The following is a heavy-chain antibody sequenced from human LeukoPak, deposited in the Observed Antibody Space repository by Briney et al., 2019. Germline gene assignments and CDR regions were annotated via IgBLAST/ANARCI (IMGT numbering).Heavy chain of an antibody. V-gene: IGHV3-30-3*01. CDR1: GLSFSTYT. J-gene: IGHJ3*02. Sequence: GGSLRLSCAASGLSFSTYTMHWVRQAPGKGLEWVAFISYDETNKYYPDSVKGRFTISRDTSRNTLYLQMNSLRPEDTAIYYCARGGAYDSLDAFDMWGQGTMVSVYS. D-gene: IGHD5-12*01. CDR2: ISYDETNK. CDR3: ARGGAYDSLDAFDM.